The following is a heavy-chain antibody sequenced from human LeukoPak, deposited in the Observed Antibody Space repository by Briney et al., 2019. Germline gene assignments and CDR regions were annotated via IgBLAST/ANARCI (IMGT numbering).Heavy chain of an antibody. D-gene: IGHD3-22*01. J-gene: IGHJ4*02. CDR2: IRGDGSNK. Sequence: GGSLRLSCAASGFTFSSYGMHWVRQAPGKGLEWVSFIRGDGSNKYYADSVKGRFTISRDNSKNTLYLQMKSLRAEDTAVYYCARVIPKYYYDSSGYYDYWGQGTLVTVSS. CDR3: ARVIPKYYYDSSGYYDY. CDR1: GFTFSSYG. V-gene: IGHV3-30*02.